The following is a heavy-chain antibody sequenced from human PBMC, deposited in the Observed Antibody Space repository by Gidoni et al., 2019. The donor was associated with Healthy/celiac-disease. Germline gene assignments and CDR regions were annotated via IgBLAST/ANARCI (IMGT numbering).Heavy chain of an antibody. J-gene: IGHJ5*02. Sequence: EVQLVEAGGGWVQPGRSRRLSCAASGFTFDDYAMHWVRQAPGKGLEWVSGISWNSGSIGYADSVKGRFTISRDNAKNSLYLQMNSLRAEDTALYYCAKDIAAAGTWWFDPWGQGTLVTVSS. CDR1: GFTFDDYA. CDR2: ISWNSGSI. D-gene: IGHD6-13*01. V-gene: IGHV3-9*01. CDR3: AKDIAAAGTWWFDP.